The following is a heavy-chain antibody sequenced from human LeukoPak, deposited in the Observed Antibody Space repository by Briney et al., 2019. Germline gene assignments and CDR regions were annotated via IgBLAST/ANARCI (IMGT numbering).Heavy chain of an antibody. D-gene: IGHD1-26*01. V-gene: IGHV3-30-3*01. CDR1: GFTFSSYA. Sequence: SGRSLRLSCAASGFTFSSYAMHWVRQAPGKGLEWVAVISYDGSNKYYADSVKGRFTISRDNSKNTLYLQMSSLRAEGTAVYYCARGPTWSYPRGYFDYWGQGTLVTVSS. CDR3: ARGPTWSYPRGYFDY. CDR2: ISYDGSNK. J-gene: IGHJ4*02.